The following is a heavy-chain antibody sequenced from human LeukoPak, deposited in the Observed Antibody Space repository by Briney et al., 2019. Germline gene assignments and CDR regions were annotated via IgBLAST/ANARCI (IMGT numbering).Heavy chain of an antibody. V-gene: IGHV3-53*01. J-gene: IGHJ3*02. Sequence: GGSLRLSCAASGFTVSSNYMNWVRQAPGKGLEWVSIIYSGGSTFYADSVKGRFTISRDNSKNTLHLQMDSLRAEDTAVYYCARSNDAFDIWGQGTMVTVSS. CDR1: GFTVSSNY. CDR3: ARSNDAFDI. D-gene: IGHD5/OR15-5a*01. CDR2: IYSGGST.